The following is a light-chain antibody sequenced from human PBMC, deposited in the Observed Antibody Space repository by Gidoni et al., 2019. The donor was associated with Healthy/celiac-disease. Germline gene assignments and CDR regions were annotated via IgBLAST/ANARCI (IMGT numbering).Light chain of an antibody. V-gene: IGKV1-5*03. CDR3: QQYNSYPLT. Sequence: DLQMTQSPSPLSASVGDRVTITCRASHSISSWLAWYQQKPGKAPKLLIYKAASLESGVPSRFSGRGSGTEFTLTISSLQPDDFATYYCQQYNSYPLTFXGXTKVEIK. CDR2: KAA. CDR1: HSISSW. J-gene: IGKJ4*01.